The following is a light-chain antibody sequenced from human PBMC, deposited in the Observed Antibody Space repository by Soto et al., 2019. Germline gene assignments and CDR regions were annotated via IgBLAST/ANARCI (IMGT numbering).Light chain of an antibody. J-gene: IGLJ1*01. Sequence: QSALTQPPSASGSPGQSVTISCTGTSSDVGGYNYGSWYQQHPGKAPKLMIYEVSKRPSGVPDRFSGSKSGNTASLTVSGLQAEDEADYYCSSYAGSFYVFGTGTKLTVL. CDR1: SSDVGGYNY. CDR3: SSYAGSFYV. CDR2: EVS. V-gene: IGLV2-8*01.